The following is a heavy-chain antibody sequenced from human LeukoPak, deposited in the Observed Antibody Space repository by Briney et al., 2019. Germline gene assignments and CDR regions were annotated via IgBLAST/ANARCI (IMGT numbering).Heavy chain of an antibody. CDR2: ISSSSSYI. D-gene: IGHD3-9*01. Sequence: PGGSLRLSCAASGFTFSSYSMNWVRQAPGKGLEWVSSISSSSSYIYYADSVKGRFTISRDNAKNSLYLQMNSLRAEDMALYYCAKDKHFDWLLYYFDYWGQGTLVTVSS. CDR3: AKDKHFDWLLYYFDY. V-gene: IGHV3-21*04. J-gene: IGHJ4*02. CDR1: GFTFSSYS.